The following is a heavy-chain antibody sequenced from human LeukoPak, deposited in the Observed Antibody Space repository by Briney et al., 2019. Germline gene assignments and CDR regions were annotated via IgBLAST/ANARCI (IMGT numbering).Heavy chain of an antibody. CDR1: GESFSHYY. J-gene: IGHJ5*02. CDR3: ARGAFHTSSVWFDP. Sequence: PSETLSLTCAVSGESFSHYYWSWLRQTPGKGPEWIGEINHRGTTNYNPSLKSRVAISIDTSRNQFSLQVTSVTAADTAVFYCARGAFHTSSVWFDPWGQGTLVTVSS. D-gene: IGHD2-2*01. V-gene: IGHV4-34*01. CDR2: INHRGTT.